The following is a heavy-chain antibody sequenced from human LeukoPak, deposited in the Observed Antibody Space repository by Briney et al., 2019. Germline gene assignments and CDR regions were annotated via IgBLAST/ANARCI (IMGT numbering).Heavy chain of an antibody. D-gene: IGHD2-2*01. CDR2: ISGSGGST. V-gene: IGHV3-23*01. CDR1: GFTFSSYA. J-gene: IGHJ6*04. Sequence: GGSLRLSRAASGFTFSSYAMSWVRQAPGKGLEWVSAISGSGGSTYYADSVKGRFTISRDNSKNTLYLQMNSLRAEDTAVYYCAKANLIVVVPASLMDVWGKGTTVTVSS. CDR3: AKANLIVVVPASLMDV.